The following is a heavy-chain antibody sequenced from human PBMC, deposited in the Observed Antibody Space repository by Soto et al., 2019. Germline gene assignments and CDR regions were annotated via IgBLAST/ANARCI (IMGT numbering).Heavy chain of an antibody. CDR2: ISYDGSNK. J-gene: IGHJ4*02. D-gene: IGHD2-2*02. V-gene: IGHV3-30*18. CDR1: GFTFSSYG. Sequence: GGALRLSSAASGFTFSSYGMHWVRQAPGKGLEWVAVISYDGSNKYYADSVKGRFTISRDNSKNTLYLQMNSLRAEDTAVYYCAKARYRAPDYWGQGTLVTVSS. CDR3: AKARYRAPDY.